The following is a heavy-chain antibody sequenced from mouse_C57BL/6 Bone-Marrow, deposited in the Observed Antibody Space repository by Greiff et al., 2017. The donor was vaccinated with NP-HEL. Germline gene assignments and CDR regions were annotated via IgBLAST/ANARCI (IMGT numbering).Heavy chain of an antibody. CDR2: ISDGGSYT. D-gene: IGHD2-3*01. CDR3: AREGLYDGYYSAWFAY. J-gene: IGHJ3*01. CDR1: GFTFSSYA. Sequence: EVQGVESGGGLVKPGGSLKLSCAASGFTFSSYAMSWVRQTPEKRLEWVATISDGGSYTYYPDNVKGRFTISRDNAKNNLYLQMSHLKSEDTAMYYCAREGLYDGYYSAWFAYWGQGTLVTVSA. V-gene: IGHV5-4*01.